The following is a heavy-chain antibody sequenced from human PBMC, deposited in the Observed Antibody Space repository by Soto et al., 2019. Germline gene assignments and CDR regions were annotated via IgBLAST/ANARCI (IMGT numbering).Heavy chain of an antibody. CDR1: GGLLSNDY. CDR2: IFYSGST. J-gene: IGHJ5*02. CDR3: ARDGKVSGSATHWFDP. V-gene: IGHV4-59*01. D-gene: IGHD1-26*01. Sequence: ASEDLSLPCTGSGGLLSNDYWSGVRQPPGKGLEWIGCIFYSGSTNYSPSLRSRVTISVDTSKNQFSLELSSVTAADTAVYYCARDGKVSGSATHWFDPWGQGTLVTVS.